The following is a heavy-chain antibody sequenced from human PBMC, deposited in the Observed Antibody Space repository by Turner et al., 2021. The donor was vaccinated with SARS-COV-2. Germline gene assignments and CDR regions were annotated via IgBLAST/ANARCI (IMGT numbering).Heavy chain of an antibody. D-gene: IGHD3-22*01. J-gene: IGHJ4*02. CDR1: GGPFSSYA. CDR2: IIPIFGTA. Sequence: QVQLVQSGAEVKKPGSSVKVPCKASGGPFSSYALSWVRQAPGQGLEWMGGIIPIFGTANFAQKFQGRVTITADKSTSTAYMELSSLRSEDTAVYYCARVGSYDSSGYYYDYWGQGTLVTVSS. V-gene: IGHV1-69*06. CDR3: ARVGSYDSSGYYYDY.